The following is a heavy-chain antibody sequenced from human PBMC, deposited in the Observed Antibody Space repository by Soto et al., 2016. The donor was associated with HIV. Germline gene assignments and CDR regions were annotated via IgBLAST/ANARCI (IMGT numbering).Heavy chain of an antibody. Sequence: EVQLVESGGGLVKPGGSLRLSCAASGFSFSHTWMGWVRQAPGKGLEWVGRIKSKIDGGTTDYAAPVKGRFTISRDDSKNLLYVQMNSLKTEDTAVYFCTSDRPHTLQFDYWGREPWSPSPQ. CDR1: GFSFSHTW. D-gene: IGHD2-2*02. CDR2: IKSKIDGGTT. V-gene: IGHV3-15*01. CDR3: TSDRPHTLQFDY. J-gene: IGHJ4*02.